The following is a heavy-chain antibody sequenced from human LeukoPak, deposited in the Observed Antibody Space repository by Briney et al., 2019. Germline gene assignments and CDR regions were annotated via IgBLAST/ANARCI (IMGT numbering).Heavy chain of an antibody. D-gene: IGHD3-9*01. V-gene: IGHV5-51*07. Sequence: PGESLKISCKGSGYSFTSYWIGWVHPMPGKGLEWMGIIYPDDSDTRYSPSFQGQVTISADKSISTAYLQWSSLKASDTAMYYCARRARPYYDILHLDYWGQGTLVTVSS. CDR1: GYSFTSYW. CDR2: IYPDDSDT. J-gene: IGHJ4*02. CDR3: ARRARPYYDILHLDY.